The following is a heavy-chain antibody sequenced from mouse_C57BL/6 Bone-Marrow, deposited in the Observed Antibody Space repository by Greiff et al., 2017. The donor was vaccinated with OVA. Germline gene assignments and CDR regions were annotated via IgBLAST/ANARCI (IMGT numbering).Heavy chain of an antibody. Sequence: VQLQQSGAELARPGASVKLSCKASGYTFTSYGISWVKQRTGQGLEWIGEIYPRSGNTYYNEKFKGKATLTADKSSSTAYMELRSLTSEDSAVYFCAREEAYYGSSYLGVWGTGTTVTVSS. V-gene: IGHV1-81*01. CDR3: AREEAYYGSSYLGV. CDR1: GYTFTSYG. D-gene: IGHD1-1*01. J-gene: IGHJ1*03. CDR2: IYPRSGNT.